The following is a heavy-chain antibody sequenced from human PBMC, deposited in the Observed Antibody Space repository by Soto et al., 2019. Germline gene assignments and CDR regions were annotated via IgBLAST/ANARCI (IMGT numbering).Heavy chain of an antibody. CDR1: GFNFSSYD. D-gene: IGHD2-8*01. CDR3: TRAGGYCTNGVCYNNWFDP. V-gene: IGHV3-13*01. Sequence: GGSLRLYCAASGFNFSSYDMHWVRQATGKGLEWVSAIGTAGDTYYPGSVKGRFTISRENAKNSLYLQMNSLRAGDTAVYYCTRAGGYCTNGVCYNNWFDPCGQGTLVTVSS. CDR2: IGTAGDT. J-gene: IGHJ5*02.